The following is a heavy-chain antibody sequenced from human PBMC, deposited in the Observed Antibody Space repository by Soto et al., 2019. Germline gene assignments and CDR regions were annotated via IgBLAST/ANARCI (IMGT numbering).Heavy chain of an antibody. J-gene: IGHJ6*02. CDR1: GYTFTSYA. D-gene: IGHD6-19*01. Sequence: ASVKVSCKASGYTFTSYAMHLVRQAPGQRLEWMGWINAGNGNTKYSQKFQGRVTITRDTSASTAYMELSSLRSEDTAVYYCARVRLGGSGWYARYYYGMDVWGQGTTVTVSS. V-gene: IGHV1-3*01. CDR3: ARVRLGGSGWYARYYYGMDV. CDR2: INAGNGNT.